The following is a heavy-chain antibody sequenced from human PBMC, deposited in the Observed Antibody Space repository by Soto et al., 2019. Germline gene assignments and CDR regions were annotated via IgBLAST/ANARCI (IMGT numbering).Heavy chain of an antibody. J-gene: IGHJ4*02. V-gene: IGHV3-30-3*01. D-gene: IGHD2-15*01. Sequence: VQLVESGGGLVQPGGSLRLSCAASGFTFSSYAMHWVRQAPGKGLEWVAVISYDGSNKYYADSVKGRFTISRDNSKNTLYLQMNSLRAEDTAVYYCARVVVVVAAPLDYWGQGTLVTVSS. CDR2: ISYDGSNK. CDR3: ARVVVVVAAPLDY. CDR1: GFTFSSYA.